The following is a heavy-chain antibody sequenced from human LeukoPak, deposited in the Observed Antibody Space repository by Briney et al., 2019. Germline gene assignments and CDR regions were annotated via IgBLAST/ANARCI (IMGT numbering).Heavy chain of an antibody. CDR1: GYTFTSYA. CDR2: INAGNGNT. D-gene: IGHD1-1*01. J-gene: IGHJ4*02. V-gene: IGHV1-3*01. CDR3: ARDLVKLERTNTFDY. Sequence: ASVKVSCKASGYTFTSYAMHWVRQAPGQRLEWMGWINAGNGNTKYSQEFQGRVTITRDTSTSTAYMELRSLRSDDTAVYYCARDLVKLERTNTFDYWGQGTLVTVSS.